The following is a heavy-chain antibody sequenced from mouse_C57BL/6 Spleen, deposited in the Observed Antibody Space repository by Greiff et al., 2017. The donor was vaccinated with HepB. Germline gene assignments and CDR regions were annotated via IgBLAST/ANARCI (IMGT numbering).Heavy chain of an antibody. V-gene: IGHV14-4*01. CDR3: TTVITTVVAPFGY. D-gene: IGHD1-1*01. J-gene: IGHJ2*01. Sequence: EVQLQQSGAELVRPGASVKLSCTASGFNIKDDYMHWVKQRPEQGLEWIGWIDPENGDTEYASKFQGKATITADTSSNTAYLQLSSLTSEDTAVYYCTTVITTVVAPFGYWGQGTTLTVSS. CDR2: IDPENGDT. CDR1: GFNIKDDY.